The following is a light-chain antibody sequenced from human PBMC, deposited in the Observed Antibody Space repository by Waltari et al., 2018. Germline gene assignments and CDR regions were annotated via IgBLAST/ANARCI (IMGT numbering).Light chain of an antibody. V-gene: IGKV1-39*01. J-gene: IGKJ5*01. CDR3: QQSYSSPPIT. Sequence: DIQMTQSPTSLSASVGDAVTITCRASQGIRTYVSWYQQKPEKAPRVLLYGVSILETGVPSRFSGSGSGTDFTLTISGLQPEDVATYYCQQSYSSPPITFGQGTRLEIK. CDR2: GVS. CDR1: QGIRTY.